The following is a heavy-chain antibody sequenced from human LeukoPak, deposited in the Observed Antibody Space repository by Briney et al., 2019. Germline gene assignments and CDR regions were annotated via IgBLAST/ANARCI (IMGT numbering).Heavy chain of an antibody. J-gene: IGHJ3*02. CDR3: ARDLVAGDAFDI. D-gene: IGHD5-12*01. V-gene: IGHV4-30-4*08. CDR2: IYYSGST. Sequence: TLSLTCTVSGGSISSGDYYWGWIRQSPGKGLEWYGYIYYSGSTYYTPSLKSRVSISVDTSKNHFFLKLSSVTAADTAVYYCARDLVAGDAFDIWGQGTMVTVSS. CDR1: GGSISSGDYY.